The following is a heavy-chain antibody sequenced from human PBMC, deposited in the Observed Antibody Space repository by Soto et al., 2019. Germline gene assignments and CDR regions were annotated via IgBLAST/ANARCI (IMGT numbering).Heavy chain of an antibody. V-gene: IGHV4-31*03. CDR3: AREPSI. Sequence: QVQLQESGPGLVKPSQTLSLTCTVSGGSISSGGYYWSWIRQHPGRGLEGMGYIYYRGTTYYNPSLKSRVTISVDTSKNHFYLKLSSVTAADTSIYYCAREPSIWGQGTVVTVSS. CDR2: IYYRGTT. CDR1: GGSISSGGYY. J-gene: IGHJ4*02.